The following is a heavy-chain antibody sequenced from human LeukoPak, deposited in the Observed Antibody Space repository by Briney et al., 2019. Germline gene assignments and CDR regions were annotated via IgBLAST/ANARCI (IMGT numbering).Heavy chain of an antibody. J-gene: IGHJ4*02. Sequence: ASVKVSCKASGYAFTGYYMHWVRQAPGQGLEWMGWINPNSGGTNYAQKFLGRVTMTRDTSISTAYMELSRLRSDDTAVYYCARGPHWDPHFDYWGQGTLVTVSS. CDR1: GYAFTGYY. V-gene: IGHV1-2*02. D-gene: IGHD7-27*01. CDR2: INPNSGGT. CDR3: ARGPHWDPHFDY.